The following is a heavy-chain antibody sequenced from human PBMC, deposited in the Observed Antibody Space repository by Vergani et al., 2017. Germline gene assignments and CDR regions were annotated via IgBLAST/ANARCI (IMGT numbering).Heavy chain of an antibody. CDR1: GGPISSYY. CDR2: IYYSGST. J-gene: IGHJ4*02. D-gene: IGHD3-22*01. CDR3: GGLYSDSIGYYGDY. V-gene: IGHV4-59*01. Sequence: QVQLQESGPGLVKPSETLSLTCTVSGGPISSYYWSWIRQPPGKGLEWIGYIYYSGSTSYNPSLKSRVTIAVDTSKNQFSLKLSSVTAADTAVYYCGGLYSDSIGYYGDYWGRGTLVTVSS.